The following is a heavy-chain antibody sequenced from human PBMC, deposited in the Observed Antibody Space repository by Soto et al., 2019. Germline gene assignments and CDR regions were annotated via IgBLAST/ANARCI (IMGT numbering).Heavy chain of an antibody. CDR3: ARDPWAADY. Sequence: EVQLVESGGGLVQPGGSLRLSCAASGFTVSTKYMSWVRQAPGKGLEWVSVIYSGGSTFYADSVRGRFTISRDNYKNTINLQMNSMRNEDTAVYDCARDPWAADYWGQGTLVTVSS. D-gene: IGHD3-16*01. V-gene: IGHV3-66*01. CDR1: GFTVSTKY. CDR2: IYSGGST. J-gene: IGHJ4*02.